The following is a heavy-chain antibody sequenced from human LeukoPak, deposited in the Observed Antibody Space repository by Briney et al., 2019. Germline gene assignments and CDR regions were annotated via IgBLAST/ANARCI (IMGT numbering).Heavy chain of an antibody. Sequence: ASVKVSFKSSGCTFSSYAISWVRQAPGQGLEWMGGIIPIFGTANYAQKFQGRLTITTDESTSTAYMELSSLRSEDTAVYYCATRSSQYYDSSGYPDYWGQGTLVT. V-gene: IGHV1-69*05. CDR3: ATRSSQYYDSSGYPDY. CDR2: IIPIFGTA. CDR1: GCTFSSYA. J-gene: IGHJ4*02. D-gene: IGHD3-22*01.